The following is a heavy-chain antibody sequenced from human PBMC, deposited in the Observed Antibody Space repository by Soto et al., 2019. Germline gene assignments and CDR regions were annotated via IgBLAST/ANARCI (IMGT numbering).Heavy chain of an antibody. V-gene: IGHV3-13*01. CDR2: IGIGGAT. J-gene: IGHJ4*02. CDR1: GFTFSNYD. D-gene: IGHD1-1*01. Sequence: EVQLVESGGGLVQPGGSLRLSCAASGFTFSNYDMHWVRQATGKGLEWVSAIGIGGATYYPDSVEGRFTISRENAKNSLYLQMNGLTAGDTAVYYCVREAGRGSDGVQQLDYWGQGTPVTVSS. CDR3: VREAGRGSDGVQQLDY.